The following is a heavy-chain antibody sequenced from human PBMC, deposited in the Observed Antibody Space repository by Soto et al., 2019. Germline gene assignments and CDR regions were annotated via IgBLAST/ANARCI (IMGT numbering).Heavy chain of an antibody. J-gene: IGHJ4*02. D-gene: IGHD4-17*01. V-gene: IGHV1-18*04. CDR3: ARSPTVVTCDY. CDR1: GYTXSSYG. Sequence: GXSXKVSCKASGYTXSSYGIGWVRQAPGQGLEWMGWISAYNGNTDYAQKLQGRVTMTTEKSTSTAYMEMRRLRSDDTAVYYCARSPTVVTCDYWGQGTLGTVS. CDR2: ISAYNGNT.